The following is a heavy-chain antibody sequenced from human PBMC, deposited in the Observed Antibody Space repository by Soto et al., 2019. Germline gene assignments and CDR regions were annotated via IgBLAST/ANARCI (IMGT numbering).Heavy chain of an antibody. D-gene: IGHD1-26*01. J-gene: IGHJ4*02. V-gene: IGHV3-23*01. CDR3: TKSVVGATTTGRGFDY. CDR2: ISGGGGHT. CDR1: GFTFSSYA. Sequence: GGSLRLSCAASGFTFSSYAMSWVRQAPGKGLEWVSVISGGGGHTYYADSVKGRFTISRDNSKNTLYLQMNSLRADDTALYYCTKSVVGATTTGRGFDYWGQGTLVTVSS.